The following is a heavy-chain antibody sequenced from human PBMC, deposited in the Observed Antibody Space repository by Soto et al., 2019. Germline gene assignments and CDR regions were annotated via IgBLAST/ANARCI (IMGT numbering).Heavy chain of an antibody. CDR3: ARGLLGFGSPYYFDY. D-gene: IGHD2-15*01. CDR2: INPSGGST. CDR1: GYIFTRYY. Sequence: ASVKVSCKASGYIFTRYYMHWVRQAPGQGLEWMGIINPSGGSTSYTQKFQGRVTMTRDTSTSTVYMGLSSLRSEDTAVYYCARGLLGFGSPYYFDYWGQGTLVTVSS. J-gene: IGHJ4*02. V-gene: IGHV1-46*01.